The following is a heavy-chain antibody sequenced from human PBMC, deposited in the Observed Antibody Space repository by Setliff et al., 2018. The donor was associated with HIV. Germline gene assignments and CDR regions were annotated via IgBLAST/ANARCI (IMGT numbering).Heavy chain of an antibody. CDR3: ARMGATPGYWFDP. V-gene: IGHV4-59*01. J-gene: IGHJ5*02. Sequence: SETLSLTCTVSGDSISGYYWSWIRQSPGKGLEWIGFIYETGSTYYNPSLKSRVSISIDTSRNQFSLKLNSVTAADTAVYYCARMGATPGYWFDPWGQGTLVTVSS. CDR1: GDSISGYY. CDR2: IYETGST. D-gene: IGHD1-26*01.